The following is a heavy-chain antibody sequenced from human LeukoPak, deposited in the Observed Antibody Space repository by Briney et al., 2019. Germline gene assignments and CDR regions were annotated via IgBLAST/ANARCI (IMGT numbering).Heavy chain of an antibody. V-gene: IGHV4-38-2*02. CDR1: GYSISSGFY. Sequence: PSETLALTCTVSGYSISSGFYWGWIRPRPGKGLEGIGRIYHSGSTYYNPSLRSRVNHPVDTYKHELSLKLSSVTAADTAVYYCANSRRSGYWYFDLGGSGTLVTVSS. CDR2: IYHSGST. J-gene: IGHJ2*01. CDR3: ANSRRSGYWYFDL. D-gene: IGHD3-22*01.